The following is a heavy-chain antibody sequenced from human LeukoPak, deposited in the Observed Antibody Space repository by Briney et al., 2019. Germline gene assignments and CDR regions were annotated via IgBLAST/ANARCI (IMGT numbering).Heavy chain of an antibody. J-gene: IGHJ4*02. Sequence: SETLSLTCTVSGGSISSYYWSWIRQPPGKGLEWIGYIYYSGSTNYNPSLKSRVTISVDTSKNQFSLKLSSVTAADTAVYYCARAEFGSGDSYFDYWGQGTLSPSPQ. V-gene: IGHV4-59*01. CDR2: IYYSGST. D-gene: IGHD6-19*01. CDR3: ARAEFGSGDSYFDY. CDR1: GGSISSYY.